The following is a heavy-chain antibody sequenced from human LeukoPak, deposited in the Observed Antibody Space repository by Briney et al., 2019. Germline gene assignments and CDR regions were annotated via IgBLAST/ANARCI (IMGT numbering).Heavy chain of an antibody. CDR3: AKALGYCSGGSCYGAFDI. CDR1: GFTFDDYA. J-gene: IGHJ3*02. Sequence: GGSLRLSCAASGFTFDDYAMHWVRQAPGKGLEWVSGISWNSGSIGYADSVKGRFTISRDNAKNSLYLQMNSLRAEDMALYYCAKALGYCSGGSCYGAFDIWGQGTMVTVSS. V-gene: IGHV3-9*03. D-gene: IGHD2-15*01. CDR2: ISWNSGSI.